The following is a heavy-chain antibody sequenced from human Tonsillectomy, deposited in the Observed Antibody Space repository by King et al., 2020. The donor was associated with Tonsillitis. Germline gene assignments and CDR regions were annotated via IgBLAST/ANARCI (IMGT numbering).Heavy chain of an antibody. CDR3: AKDIYDYVWGLLDY. CDR2: ISWNSGSI. Sequence: QLVQSGGGLVQPGRSLRLSCAASGFTFDDYAMHWVRQAPGKGLEWVSGISWNSGSIGVAESVKGRFTISRDNAKNSLYLQMNSLRAEDTALYYCAKDIYDYVWGLLDYWGQGTLVTVSS. J-gene: IGHJ4*02. CDR1: GFTFDDYA. V-gene: IGHV3-9*01. D-gene: IGHD3-16*01.